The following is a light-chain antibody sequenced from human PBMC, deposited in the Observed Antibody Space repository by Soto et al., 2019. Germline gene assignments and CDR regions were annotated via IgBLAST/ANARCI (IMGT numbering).Light chain of an antibody. CDR2: KAS. CDR1: QTISSW. J-gene: IGKJ4*01. Sequence: DIQMTQSPSTLSGSVGDRVTITCRASQTISSWLAWYQQKPGKAPKLLIYKASTLKSGVPSRFSGSGSGTEFTLTISSLQPDDFATYYCQMYTSAPPRFTFGGGTKVDIK. CDR3: QMYTSAPPRFT. V-gene: IGKV1-5*03.